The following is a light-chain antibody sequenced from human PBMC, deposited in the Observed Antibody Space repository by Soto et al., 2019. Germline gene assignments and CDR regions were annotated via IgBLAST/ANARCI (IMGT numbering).Light chain of an antibody. CDR2: ENN. J-gene: IGLJ1*01. V-gene: IGLV1-51*02. CDR3: GTWDSSLSARQYV. CDR1: SSNIGSNY. Sequence: QSVLTQPPSVSAAPGQKVTISCSGSSSNIGSNYVSWYQQLPGTAPKLLIYENNKRPSGIPDRFSGSKSGTSATLGITGLQTGDEADYYCGTWDSSLSARQYVFGTGTKSPS.